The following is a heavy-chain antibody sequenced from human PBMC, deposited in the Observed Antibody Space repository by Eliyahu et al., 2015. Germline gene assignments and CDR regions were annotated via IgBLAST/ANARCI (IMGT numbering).Heavy chain of an antibody. V-gene: IGHV3-7*01. J-gene: IGHJ3*02. CDR1: GFSFSNNW. Sequence: ELQLVDSGGGLVQPGGSLRLSCAASGFSFSNNWMTWVRQAPGKGLEWVANIKKDGSEKHYLDSVKGRFTISRDNAKESLYLQMNSLRAEDTAVYYCTRDLSPPGGKDVFDIWGQGTMVTVSS. CDR2: IKKDGSEK. D-gene: IGHD2-15*01. CDR3: TRDLSPPGGKDVFDI.